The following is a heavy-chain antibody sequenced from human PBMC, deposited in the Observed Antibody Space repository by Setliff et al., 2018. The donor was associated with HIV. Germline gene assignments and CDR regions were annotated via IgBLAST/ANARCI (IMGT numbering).Heavy chain of an antibody. D-gene: IGHD6-13*01. J-gene: IGHJ4*02. Sequence: ASVKVSCKTSGYAFTDYSIHWVRQAPGQGLEWVGRINPGSRGTNYAQTFQGRVTMTRDTSVSTAYMELSRLKSDDTAVFYCARGVKGIATTGKYYFDYWGQGTLVTVSS. V-gene: IGHV1-2*06. CDR2: INPGSRGT. CDR1: GYAFTDYS. CDR3: ARGVKGIATTGKYYFDY.